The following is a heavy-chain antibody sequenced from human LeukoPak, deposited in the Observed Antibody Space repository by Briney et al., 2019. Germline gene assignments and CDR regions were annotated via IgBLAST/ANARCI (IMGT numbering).Heavy chain of an antibody. Sequence: ASVKVSCKASGYTFTGYYMHWVRQAPGQGLEWMGWINPNSGGTNYAQKFQGMVTMTRDTSISTAYMELSRLRSDDTAVYYCARVSAESMYYYDSSCYWGLFDYWGQGTLVTVSS. J-gene: IGHJ4*02. CDR2: INPNSGGT. D-gene: IGHD3-22*01. CDR1: GYTFTGYY. CDR3: ARVSAESMYYYDSSCYWGLFDY. V-gene: IGHV1-2*02.